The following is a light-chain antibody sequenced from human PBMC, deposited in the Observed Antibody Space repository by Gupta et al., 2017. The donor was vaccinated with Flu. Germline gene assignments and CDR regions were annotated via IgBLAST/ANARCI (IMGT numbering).Light chain of an antibody. Sequence: RGSLPCRVRCADVGSDSIGWYHQCPGTAPKLLIYGNNPRRAGVPDRFSASRSGTSASLAISGLQPEDEGVYYCAAWYDGGGGPLFGGGTRLVVL. V-gene: IGLV1-47*02. CDR1: CADVGSDS. CDR3: AAWYDGGGGPL. CDR2: GNN. J-gene: IGLJ2*01.